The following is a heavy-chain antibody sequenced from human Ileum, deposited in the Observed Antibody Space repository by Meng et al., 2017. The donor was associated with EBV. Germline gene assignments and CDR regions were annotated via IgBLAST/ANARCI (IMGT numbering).Heavy chain of an antibody. CDR1: GGSIISSKW. V-gene: IGHV4-4*02. Sequence: QVHLQGSGPRRVKPSGTVSLTCAVSGGSIISSKWWSWVRQSPGTGLEWIGEIYHHGTTNYNPSLKSRVTISVDTSKNKFFLNLTSLTAADTAVYYCARLDRSGYYFGGWFDPWGQGILVTVSS. CDR2: IYHHGTT. D-gene: IGHD3-22*01. CDR3: ARLDRSGYYFGGWFDP. J-gene: IGHJ5*02.